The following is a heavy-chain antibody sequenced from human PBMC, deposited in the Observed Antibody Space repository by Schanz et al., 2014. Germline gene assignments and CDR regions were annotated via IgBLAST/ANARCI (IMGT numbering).Heavy chain of an antibody. CDR1: GFTFSNSP. CDR3: ARDGGFDSINACDF. J-gene: IGHJ3*01. V-gene: IGHV3-30*04. Sequence: QVQLVESGGGVVQPGRSLRLSCAASGFTFSNSPLHWVRQAPGKGLDWVAVISYDGSITYYADSVKDRFTISRDNSKNIMLLQMNSLKTEDTAVYYCARDGGFDSINACDFWGQGTMVTVSS. D-gene: IGHD3-10*01. CDR2: ISYDGSIT.